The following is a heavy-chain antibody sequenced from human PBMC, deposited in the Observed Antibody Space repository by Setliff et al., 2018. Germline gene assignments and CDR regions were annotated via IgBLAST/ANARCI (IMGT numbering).Heavy chain of an antibody. CDR3: ARVGSSSWLHPDVYYYYGMDV. CDR1: GYTFTSYG. J-gene: IGHJ6*02. Sequence: ASVKVSCKASGYTFTSYGISWVRQAPGQGLEWMGWISAYNGNTNYAQKPQGRVTMTTDTSTNTAYMEVRSLGSDDTAMYYCARVGSSSWLHPDVYYYYGMDVWGRGTTVTVSS. CDR2: ISAYNGNT. V-gene: IGHV1-18*01. D-gene: IGHD6-13*01.